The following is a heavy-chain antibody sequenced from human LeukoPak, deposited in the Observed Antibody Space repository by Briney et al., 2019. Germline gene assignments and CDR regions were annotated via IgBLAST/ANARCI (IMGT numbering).Heavy chain of an antibody. J-gene: IGHJ4*02. V-gene: IGHV3-30*03. Sequence: GGSLRLSCAASGFTFSSYGMHWVRQAPGKGLEWVAVISYDGSNKYYADSVKGRFTISRDNSKNTLYLQMHSLRAEDTAVYYCALRAATGYWGQGTLVTVSS. CDR2: ISYDGSNK. CDR1: GFTFSSYG. CDR3: ALRAATGY. D-gene: IGHD6-25*01.